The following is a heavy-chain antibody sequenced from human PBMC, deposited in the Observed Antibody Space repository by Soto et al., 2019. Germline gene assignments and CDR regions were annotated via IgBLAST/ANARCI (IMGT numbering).Heavy chain of an antibody. CDR3: ARDFSRVRYSDRLPVYYYYGMDV. CDR1: EFTFSSYG. V-gene: IGHV3-33*01. Sequence: QVQLVESGGGVVQPGRSLRLSCAASEFTFSSYGMPWVRQAPGKGLEWVAIRWNDGSNKYYEDSVKGRFTISRDNSKNTLYLHMNTLRAEDTAVYYCARDFSRVRYSDRLPVYYYYGMDVWGQGTTVTVS. J-gene: IGHJ6*02. D-gene: IGHD3-9*01. CDR2: RWNDGSNK.